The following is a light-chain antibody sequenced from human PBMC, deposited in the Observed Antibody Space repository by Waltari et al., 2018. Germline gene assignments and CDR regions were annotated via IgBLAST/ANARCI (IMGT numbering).Light chain of an antibody. Sequence: QSVLSQPASVSGSPGQSITISCTGTSRDIGDYNFVSWYQQPPGKAPKLMIFQVTNRPSGISHRFSGSKSGNTASLTISGLQTEDEGDYYCSSYSRTTTLLFGTGTTVTVL. J-gene: IGLJ1*01. V-gene: IGLV2-14*01. CDR3: SSYSRTTTLL. CDR2: QVT. CDR1: SRDIGDYNF.